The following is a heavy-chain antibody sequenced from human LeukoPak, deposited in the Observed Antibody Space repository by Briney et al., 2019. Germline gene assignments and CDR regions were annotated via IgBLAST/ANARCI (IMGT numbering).Heavy chain of an antibody. V-gene: IGHV1-8*01. Sequence: ASVKVSCKASGYTFTSYDLNWVRQATGQGLEWIGWMNPNSGNTGYAQKFQGRVTLTRSTSISTAYMELRSLTSEDTAVYYCARLRSGGFDYWGQGTLVTVSS. CDR3: ARLRSGGFDY. D-gene: IGHD6-19*01. CDR1: GYTFTSYD. J-gene: IGHJ4*02. CDR2: MNPNSGNT.